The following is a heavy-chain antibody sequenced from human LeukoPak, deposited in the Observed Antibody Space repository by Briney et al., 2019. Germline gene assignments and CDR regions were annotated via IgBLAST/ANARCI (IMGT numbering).Heavy chain of an antibody. CDR2: ISYDGNSK. V-gene: IGHV3-30*18. J-gene: IGHJ4*02. CDR3: AKVHIAVAGQVDY. CDR1: GFTISSHG. Sequence: PGGSLRLSCAVSGFTISSHGMHWVRQAPGKGLEWVAMISYDGNSKYYGDSVKGRFTISRDNSKNTLYLQMDSLRTEDTAVYYCAKVHIAVAGQVDYWGQGTLVTVSS. D-gene: IGHD6-19*01.